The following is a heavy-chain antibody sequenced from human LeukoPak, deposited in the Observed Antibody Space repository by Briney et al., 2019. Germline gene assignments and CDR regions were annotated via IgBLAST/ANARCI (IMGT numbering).Heavy chain of an antibody. V-gene: IGHV3-30*02. CDR3: AREERVGATYYLYA. CDR1: GFTFSSYG. CDR2: IRYDGSNK. J-gene: IGHJ4*02. D-gene: IGHD1-26*01. Sequence: PGGSLRLSCAASGFTFSSYGMHWVRQAPGKGLEWVAFIRYDGSNKYYADSVKGRFTISRDNSKNTLYLQMNSLRPEDTAFYYCAREERVGATYYLYAWGRGTLVTVSS.